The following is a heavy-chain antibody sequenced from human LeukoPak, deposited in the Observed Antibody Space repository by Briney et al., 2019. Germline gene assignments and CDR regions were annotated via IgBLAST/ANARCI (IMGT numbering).Heavy chain of an antibody. D-gene: IGHD4-17*01. CDR1: GFTFSSYA. J-gene: IGHJ4*02. V-gene: IGHV3-30-3*01. CDR3: ARVGYGDYFDY. CDR2: ISYDGSSK. Sequence: GRSLRLSCAASGFTFSSYAMHWVRQAPGKGLEWVAVISYDGSSKYYADSVEGRFTISRDNSKNTLYLQMNSLRAEDTAVYYCARVGYGDYFDYWGQGTLVTVSS.